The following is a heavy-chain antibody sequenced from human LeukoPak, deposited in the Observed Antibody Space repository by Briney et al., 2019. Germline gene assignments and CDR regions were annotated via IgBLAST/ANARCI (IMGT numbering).Heavy chain of an antibody. CDR2: ISHSGGST. J-gene: IGHJ4*01. CDR1: GFTFNNYA. V-gene: IGHV3-23*01. Sequence: GGSLRLSCAASGFTFNNYAMSWVRQAPGKGLEWVSGISHSGGSTYYADSVNGRFSISRDNFKNMVYLQMNSLRAEDTAIYYCVKDPNFVWGSYRDWGHGTLVTVSS. D-gene: IGHD3-16*02. CDR3: VKDPNFVWGSYRD.